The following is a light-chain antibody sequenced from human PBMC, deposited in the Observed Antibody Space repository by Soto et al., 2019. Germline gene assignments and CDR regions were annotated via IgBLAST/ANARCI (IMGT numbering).Light chain of an antibody. V-gene: IGKV3-20*01. CDR3: QQYVSSVT. CDR2: GAS. J-gene: IGKJ1*01. Sequence: EIVLTQSPGFLSLSPGERATLSCRASQSVDSSFFAWYQQKPGQAPRLLIYGASKRATGIPDRFSGSGSGPDFPLTISRLEPEDFAVYYCQQYVSSVTFGQGTKVEIK. CDR1: QSVDSSF.